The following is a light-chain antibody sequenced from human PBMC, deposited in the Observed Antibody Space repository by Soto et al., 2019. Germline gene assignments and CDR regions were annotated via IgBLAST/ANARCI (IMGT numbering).Light chain of an antibody. Sequence: IVLTQSPGTLSLSPGERATLSCRASQSVSSTYLAWYQQKPGQAPRLLIYGASSRATGIPSRFSGSGSGTDFTLTISSLQTEDFATYYCQQRYSTTRTFGQGTKVDIK. V-gene: IGKV3-20*01. CDR1: QSVSSTY. CDR3: QQRYSTTRT. J-gene: IGKJ1*01. CDR2: GAS.